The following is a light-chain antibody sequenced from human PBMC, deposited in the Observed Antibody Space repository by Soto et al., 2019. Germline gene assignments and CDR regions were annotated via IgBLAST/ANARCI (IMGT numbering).Light chain of an antibody. Sequence: DIVMTQSPLSLPVTPGEPASISCRSSQSLLHNNGYNHLDWYLQKPGQSPQLLIYLGSNRASGVPDRFSGSGSGTDFTLKISRVEAEDVGVYYCMQSLLAPKTFGQGTKVEIK. CDR3: MQSLLAPKT. V-gene: IGKV2-28*01. J-gene: IGKJ1*01. CDR2: LGS. CDR1: QSLLHNNGYNH.